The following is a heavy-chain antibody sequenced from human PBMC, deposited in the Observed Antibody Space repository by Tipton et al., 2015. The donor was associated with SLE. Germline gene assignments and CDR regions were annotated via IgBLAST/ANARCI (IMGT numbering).Heavy chain of an antibody. CDR3: ARGRRDGYSHDAFDI. Sequence: SLRLSCAASGFAVSDNYMSWVRQAPGEGLEWISVFYSGGTIKYADSVKARFTISRDYSDNTLSLQMNDLRVEDTAVYYCARGRRDGYSHDAFDIWGQGTVATVSS. D-gene: IGHD5-24*01. V-gene: IGHV3-66*01. CDR2: FYSGGTI. CDR1: GFAVSDNY. J-gene: IGHJ3*02.